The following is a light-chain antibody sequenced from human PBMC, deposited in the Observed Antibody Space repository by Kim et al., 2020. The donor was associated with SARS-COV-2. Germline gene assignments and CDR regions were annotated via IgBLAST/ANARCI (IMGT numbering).Light chain of an antibody. Sequence: SASPGDKVTITCRLTQNIARYLAWFQQRPEKAPQLRIYAAYTLHTGAASRFSGSESATDFTLTINPLQSEDSATYFCQQYFDFPYTFGQGTKLEI. V-gene: IGKV1D-8*02. CDR3: QQYFDFPYT. CDR2: AAY. J-gene: IGKJ2*01. CDR1: QNIARY.